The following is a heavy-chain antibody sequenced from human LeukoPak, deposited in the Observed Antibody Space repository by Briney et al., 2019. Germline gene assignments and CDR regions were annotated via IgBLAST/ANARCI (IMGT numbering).Heavy chain of an antibody. V-gene: IGHV3-48*04. CDR3: ARGAGATTWGNYFDY. J-gene: IGHJ4*02. CDR1: GFNFSSYS. CDR2: ISSSSSTI. D-gene: IGHD1-26*01. Sequence: GGSLRLSCAASGFNFSSYSMNWVRQAPGKGLEWVSYISSSSSTIYYADSVKGRFTISRDNAKNSLYLQMNSLRAEDTAVYYCARGAGATTWGNYFDYWGQGTLVTVSS.